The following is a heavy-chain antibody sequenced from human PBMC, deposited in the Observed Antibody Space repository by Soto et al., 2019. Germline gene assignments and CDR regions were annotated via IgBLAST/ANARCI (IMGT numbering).Heavy chain of an antibody. V-gene: IGHV4-59*01. D-gene: IGHD3-3*01. CDR2: IYYSGST. J-gene: IGHJ6*03. Sequence: PSETLSLTCTVSGGSISSYYWSWIRQPPGKGLEWIGYIYYSGSTNYNPSLKSRVTISVDTSKNQFSLKLSSVTAADTAVYYCARAHTNNYYYYYRHSWGKGTPVTVS. CDR1: GGSISSYY. CDR3: ARAHTNNYYYYYRHS.